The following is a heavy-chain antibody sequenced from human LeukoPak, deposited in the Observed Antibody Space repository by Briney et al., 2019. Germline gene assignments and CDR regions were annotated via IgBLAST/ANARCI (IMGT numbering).Heavy chain of an antibody. Sequence: ASVKVSCKASGYTFTAYSMHWVRQAPGQGLEWMGWINPNSGAANYTQRFQGRVTMSSDRSINTAYLELTGLRPDDTAVYFCARSGWFGELSHYWGQGTLVTVSS. CDR2: INPNSGAA. CDR1: GYTFTAYS. J-gene: IGHJ4*02. V-gene: IGHV1-2*02. CDR3: ARSGWFGELSHY. D-gene: IGHD3-10*01.